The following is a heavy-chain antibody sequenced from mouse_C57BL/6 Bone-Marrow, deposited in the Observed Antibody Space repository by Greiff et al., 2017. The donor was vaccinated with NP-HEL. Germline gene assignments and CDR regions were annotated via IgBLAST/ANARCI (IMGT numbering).Heavy chain of an antibody. D-gene: IGHD3-3*01. J-gene: IGHJ4*01. V-gene: IGHV10-1*01. CDR2: IRSKSNNYAT. CDR1: GFSFNTYA. Sequence: EVKLMESGGGLVQPKGSLKLSCAASGFSFNTYAMNWVRQAPGKGLEWVARIRSKSNNYATYYADSVKDRFTISRDDSESMLYLQMNNLKTEDTAMYYCVRRAGTDAMDYWGQGTSVTVSS. CDR3: VRRAGTDAMDY.